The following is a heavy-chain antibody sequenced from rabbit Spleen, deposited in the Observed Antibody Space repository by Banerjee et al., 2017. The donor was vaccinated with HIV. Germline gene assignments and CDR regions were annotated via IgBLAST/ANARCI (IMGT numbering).Heavy chain of an antibody. CDR1: GFSFSSSYD. D-gene: IGHD7-1*01. Sequence: QSLEESGGDLVKPGASLTLTCTASGFSFSSSYDMCWVRQAPGKGLEWIACIYGGSSGSTYYASWAKGRFTISKTSSTTVTLQMTSLTAADTATYFCARSSTYSGFAFNVWGQGTLVTVS. CDR2: IYGGSSGST. CDR3: ARSSTYSGFAFNV. J-gene: IGHJ4*01. V-gene: IGHV1S40*01.